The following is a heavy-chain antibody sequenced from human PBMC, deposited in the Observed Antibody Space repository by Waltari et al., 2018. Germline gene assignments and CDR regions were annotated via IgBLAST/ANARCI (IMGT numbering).Heavy chain of an antibody. CDR1: GGSISISSYY. D-gene: IGHD3-16*01. Sequence: QLQLQESGPGLVKPSETLSLICNVSGGSISISSYYWGWIRQPPGKGLEWIGSIHYIGSTYYNPSLKSRVTISVDTSKNQFSLKLSSVTAADTAVYYCARLVGSLVIDYWGQGTLVTVSS. J-gene: IGHJ4*02. CDR3: ARLVGSLVIDY. CDR2: IHYIGST. V-gene: IGHV4-39*07.